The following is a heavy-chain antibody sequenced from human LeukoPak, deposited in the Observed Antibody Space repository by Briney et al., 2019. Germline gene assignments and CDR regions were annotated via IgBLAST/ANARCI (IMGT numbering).Heavy chain of an antibody. CDR1: GYTLTELS. V-gene: IGHV1-24*01. J-gene: IGHJ4*02. CDR2: FDPEDGET. CDR3: ATLRYCSSTSCYWYFDC. D-gene: IGHD2-2*01. Sequence: ASVKVSCKVSGYTLTELSMHWVRQAPGKGLEWMGGFDPEDGETIYAQKFQGRVTMTEDTSTDTAYMELSSLRSEDTAVYYCATLRYCSSTSCYWYFDCWGQGTLVTVSS.